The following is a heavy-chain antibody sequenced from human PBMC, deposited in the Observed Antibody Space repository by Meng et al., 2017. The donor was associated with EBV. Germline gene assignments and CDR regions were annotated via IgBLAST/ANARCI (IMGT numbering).Heavy chain of an antibody. D-gene: IGHD4-11*01. CDR3: ARGDYTNYPRWFDP. CDR2: IYYSGST. Sequence: QLQLPESGPGLVKPSXTLSLTCTVSGGSISSSSYYWGWIRQPPGKGLEWIGSIYYSGSTYYNPSLKSRVTISVDTSKNQFSLKLTSLTAADTAIYYCARGDYTNYPRWFDPWGQGTLVTVSS. V-gene: IGHV4-39*07. J-gene: IGHJ5*02. CDR1: GGSISSSSYY.